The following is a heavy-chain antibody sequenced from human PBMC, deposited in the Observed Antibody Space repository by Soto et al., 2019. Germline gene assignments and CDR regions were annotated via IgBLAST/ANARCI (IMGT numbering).Heavy chain of an antibody. Sequence: SETLSLTCAVSGGSISSGGYSWSWIRQPPGKGLEWIGYIYYSGSTNYSPSLKSRVTISVDTSKNQFSLKLSSVTAADTAVYYCSRPRAESSNNWFDPWGEGAQVTVSS. CDR3: SRPRAESSNNWFDP. J-gene: IGHJ5*02. V-gene: IGHV4-61*08. CDR2: IYYSGST. D-gene: IGHD6-13*01. CDR1: GGSISSGGYS.